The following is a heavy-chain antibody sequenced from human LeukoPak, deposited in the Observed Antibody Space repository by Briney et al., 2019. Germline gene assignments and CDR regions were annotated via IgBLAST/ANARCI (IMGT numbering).Heavy chain of an antibody. D-gene: IGHD3-22*01. CDR2: MLYSGNT. CDR1: GGSISSGSHY. V-gene: IGHV4-39*01. J-gene: IGHJ4*02. Sequence: SETLSLTCIVSGGSISSGSHYWAWVRQPPGKGLEWIASMLYSGNTYYNPSLKSRVTISVDTSKNQFFLRLSSVTAADTTVYYCARHLDSRGHYFDYWGQGTLVTVSS. CDR3: ARHLDSRGHYFDY.